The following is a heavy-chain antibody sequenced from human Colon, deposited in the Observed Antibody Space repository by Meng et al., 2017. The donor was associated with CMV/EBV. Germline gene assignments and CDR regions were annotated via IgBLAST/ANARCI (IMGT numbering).Heavy chain of an antibody. Sequence: SETLSLTCTVSGGSISSSSYYWGWIRQPPGKGLEWIGSIYYSGSTYYNPSLKSRVTISVDTSKNQFSLKLSSVTAADTSVYYCARSKLGYCSSTSCYTVEAFDIWGQGT. CDR3: ARSKLGYCSSTSCYTVEAFDI. V-gene: IGHV4-39*01. CDR1: GGSISSSSYY. CDR2: IYYSGST. D-gene: IGHD2-2*02. J-gene: IGHJ3*02.